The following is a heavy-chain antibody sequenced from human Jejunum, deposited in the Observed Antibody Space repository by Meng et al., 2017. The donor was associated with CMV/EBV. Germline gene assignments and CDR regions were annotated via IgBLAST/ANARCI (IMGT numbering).Heavy chain of an antibody. CDR3: ARNEDGYFDY. V-gene: IGHV4-61*02. J-gene: IGHJ4*02. Sequence: CTLSGDSISGGNYYWSWIRQPAGKGLEWVGRFYTRGSTHYNAALKGRVTVSVDTSKNQFSLQLTSVTDADTAVYYRARNEDGYFDYWGQGILVTVSS. CDR1: GDSISGGNYY. D-gene: IGHD1-1*01. CDR2: FYTRGST.